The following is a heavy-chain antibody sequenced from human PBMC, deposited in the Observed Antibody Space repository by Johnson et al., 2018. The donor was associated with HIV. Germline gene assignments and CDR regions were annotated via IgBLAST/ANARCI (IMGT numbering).Heavy chain of an antibody. J-gene: IGHJ3*02. D-gene: IGHD3-10*01. CDR1: GFTVSSNY. CDR2: IYSGGST. V-gene: IGHV3-66*01. CDR3: ASERGEYYGSETPAGGPAFDI. Sequence: VQLVESGGDLVQSGGSLRVSCAASGFTVSSNYMSWVRQAPGKGLEWVSVIYSGGSTYYADSVKGRFTISRDNSKNTLYLQMNSLRAEDTAVYYCASERGEYYGSETPAGGPAFDIWGQGTMVTVSS.